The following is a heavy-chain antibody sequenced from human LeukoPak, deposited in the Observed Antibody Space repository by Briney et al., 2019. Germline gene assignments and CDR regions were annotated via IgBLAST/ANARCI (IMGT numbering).Heavy chain of an antibody. Sequence: PSETLSLTCVVYGGSFSAYYWSWIRQPPGKGLEWIGEINHSGNTNYNPSLKSRVTISVDTSKNQFSLKLNSVTAADTAVYYCARRRGYSGFGPAFYYYHYMDVWGKGTTVTVSS. CDR2: INHSGNT. J-gene: IGHJ6*03. V-gene: IGHV4-34*01. D-gene: IGHD5-12*01. CDR1: GGSFSAYY. CDR3: ARRRGYSGFGPAFYYYHYMDV.